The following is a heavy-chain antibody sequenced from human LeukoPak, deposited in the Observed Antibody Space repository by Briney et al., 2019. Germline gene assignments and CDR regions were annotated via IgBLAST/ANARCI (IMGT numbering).Heavy chain of an antibody. D-gene: IGHD2-2*01. CDR1: GFTFSSYA. CDR3: GKVWKYQLLSDASDI. Sequence: GGSLRLSCAASGFTFSSYAMRWVRQAPGKGLEWVSAISGSGGSTYYADSVKGRFTISRDHAKNWLYPQMTSLRGEGTAVYYCGKVWKYQLLSDASDIWGQGTMVTVSS. CDR2: ISGSGGST. V-gene: IGHV3-23*01. J-gene: IGHJ3*02.